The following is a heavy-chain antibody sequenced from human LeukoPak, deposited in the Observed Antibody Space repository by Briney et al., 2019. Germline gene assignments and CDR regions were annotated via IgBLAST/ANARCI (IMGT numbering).Heavy chain of an antibody. CDR1: GGSISSYY. D-gene: IGHD1-1*01. CDR2: IYYSGST. V-gene: IGHV4-59*12. J-gene: IGHJ6*03. Sequence: SETLSLTCTVSGGSISSYYWSWIRQPPGKGLEWIGYIYYSGSTNYNPSLKSRVTISVDTSKNQFSLKLSSVTAADTAVYYCARGTGTRISYYYYYMDVWGKGTTVTVSS. CDR3: ARGTGTRISYYYYYMDV.